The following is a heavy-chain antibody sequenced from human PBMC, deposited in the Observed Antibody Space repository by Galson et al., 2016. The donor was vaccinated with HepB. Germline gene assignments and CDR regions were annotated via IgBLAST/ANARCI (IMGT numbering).Heavy chain of an antibody. D-gene: IGHD3-10*01. CDR1: GFNLRSYA. V-gene: IGHV3-23*01. CDR2: ISGSGGST. J-gene: IGHJ4*02. CDR3: AKPGAATYDFDY. Sequence: SLRLSCAASGFNLRSYAMSWVRQAPGKGLEWVSAISGSGGSTYYADSVKGRFTISRDNSKNTLYLQMNSLRAEDTAVYYCAKPGAATYDFDYWGQGTLVTVSS.